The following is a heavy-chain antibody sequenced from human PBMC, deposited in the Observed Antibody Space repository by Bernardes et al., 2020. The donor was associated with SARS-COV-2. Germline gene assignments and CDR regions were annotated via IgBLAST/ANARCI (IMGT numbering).Heavy chain of an antibody. CDR2: IGTDNGDT. V-gene: IGHV1-18*01. J-gene: IGHJ4*02. CDR1: GYTFSNYG. Sequence: ASVKVSCKASGYTFSNYGISWVRQAPGQGLEWMGWIGTDNGDTNYAQKFQGRVTMTTDTSTSTAYMELRSLKSDDTAMYYCARESPFVAAPLPFGYWGQGTHGPVPS. CDR3: ARESPFVAAPLPFGY. D-gene: IGHD6-6*01.